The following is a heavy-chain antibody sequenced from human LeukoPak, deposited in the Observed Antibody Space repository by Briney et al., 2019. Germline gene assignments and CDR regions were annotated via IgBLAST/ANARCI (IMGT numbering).Heavy chain of an antibody. V-gene: IGHV3-30*04. CDR2: ISYDGSSK. J-gene: IGHJ3*02. D-gene: IGHD2-2*03. CDR3: ARNPDGYCSSTSCNDAFDI. CDR1: GFTFSSYA. Sequence: PGRSLRLSCAASGFTFSSYAMHWVRQAPGKGLEWVAVISYDGSSKYYADSVKGRFTISRDNSKNTLYLQMNSLRAEDTAVYYCARNPDGYCSSTSCNDAFDIWGQGTMVTVSS.